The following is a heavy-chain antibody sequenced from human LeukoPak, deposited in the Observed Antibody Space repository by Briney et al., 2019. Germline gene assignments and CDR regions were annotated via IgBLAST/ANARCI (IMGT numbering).Heavy chain of an antibody. CDR3: AREGSSDTLGGDAFDI. CDR1: GFTLTRNH. D-gene: IGHD2-2*01. CDR2: ISSSGSTI. Sequence: GGSLRLSCAASGFTLTRNHMNWVRQVPGKGLEWVSYISSSGSTIYYADSVKGRFTISRDNAKNSLYLQMNSLRAEDTAVYYCAREGSSDTLGGDAFDIWGQGTMVTVSS. V-gene: IGHV3-48*03. J-gene: IGHJ3*02.